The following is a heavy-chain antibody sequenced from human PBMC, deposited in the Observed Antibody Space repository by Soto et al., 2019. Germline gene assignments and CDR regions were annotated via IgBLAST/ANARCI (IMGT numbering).Heavy chain of an antibody. CDR3: ARATYYYGSGSPSPYYFDY. Sequence: GASVKVSCKASGYTFTSYGISWVRQAPGQGLEWMGWISAYNGNTNYAQKLQGRVTMTTDTSTSTAYMELRSLRSDDTAVYYCARATYYYGSGSPSPYYFDYWGQGTLVTSPQ. CDR1: GYTFTSYG. J-gene: IGHJ4*02. D-gene: IGHD3-10*01. V-gene: IGHV1-18*01. CDR2: ISAYNGNT.